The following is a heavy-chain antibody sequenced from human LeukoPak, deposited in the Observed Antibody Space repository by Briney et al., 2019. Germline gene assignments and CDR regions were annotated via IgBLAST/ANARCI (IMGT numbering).Heavy chain of an antibody. Sequence: GGCLRLAWAASGFTSTSYWMSWVRQAPGEGLGWVSGINWNGGSTGYADSVKGRFTISRDNAKNSLYLQMNSLRAEDTALYYCARHRPAPPTIAAAGYFDYWGQGTLVTVSS. J-gene: IGHJ4*02. D-gene: IGHD6-13*01. CDR2: INWNGGST. V-gene: IGHV3-20*04. CDR3: ARHRPAPPTIAAAGYFDY. CDR1: GFTSTSYW.